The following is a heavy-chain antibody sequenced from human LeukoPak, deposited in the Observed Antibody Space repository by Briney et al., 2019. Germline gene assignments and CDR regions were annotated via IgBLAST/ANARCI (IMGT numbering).Heavy chain of an antibody. Sequence: PSETLSLTCSVSGGSVSTSGYYWGWIRQPPGKGLEYIGTLHYSGSTHYNPSLESRVTISVDTSKNQFSLKLNSVTSADTAVYYRARDWDGAYDFNTFDIWGQGTMVTVSS. D-gene: IGHD5-12*01. CDR3: ARDWDGAYDFNTFDI. J-gene: IGHJ3*02. V-gene: IGHV4-39*07. CDR2: LHYSGST. CDR1: GGSVSTSGYY.